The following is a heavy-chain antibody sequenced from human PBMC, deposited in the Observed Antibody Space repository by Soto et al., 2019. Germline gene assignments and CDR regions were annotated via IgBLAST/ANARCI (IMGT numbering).Heavy chain of an antibody. CDR3: ARHNDFWSGTVPSAYGMDV. Sequence: GEPLKISGNGSGYSFTSYWISWGRQMPGKGLEWMGRIDPSDSYTNYSPSFQGHVTISADKSISTAYLQWSSLKASDTAMYYCARHNDFWSGTVPSAYGMDVWGQGTTVTVSS. V-gene: IGHV5-10-1*01. CDR2: IDPSDSYT. CDR1: GYSFTSYW. D-gene: IGHD3-3*01. J-gene: IGHJ6*02.